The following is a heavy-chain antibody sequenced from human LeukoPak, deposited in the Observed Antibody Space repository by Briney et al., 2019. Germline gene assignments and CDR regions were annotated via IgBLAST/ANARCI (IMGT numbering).Heavy chain of an antibody. CDR3: AKVGFSEMEWLLYSDH. CDR1: EFTFSNYA. D-gene: IGHD3-3*01. J-gene: IGHJ4*02. CDR2: ISGSSGHT. V-gene: IGHV3-23*01. Sequence: GGSLRLSCAASEFTFSNYAMSWVRQAPGKGLEWVSAISGSSGHTYYADSVKGRFTISRDNSKNALYLQMNSLRAEDTAVYYCAKVGFSEMEWLLYSDHWGQGTLVTVSS.